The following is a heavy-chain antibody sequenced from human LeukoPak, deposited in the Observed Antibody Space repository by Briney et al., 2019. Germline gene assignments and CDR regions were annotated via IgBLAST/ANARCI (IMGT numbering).Heavy chain of an antibody. V-gene: IGHV4-34*01. CDR1: GGSFSGYY. Sequence: PSETLSLTCAVYGGSFSGYYWSWIRQPPGKGLEWIGEINHSGSTNYNPSLKSRVTISVDTSKNQFSLKLSSVTPADTAVYYCARGKVATIEYWGQGTLVTVSS. CDR3: ARGKVATIEY. D-gene: IGHD5-12*01. CDR2: INHSGST. J-gene: IGHJ4*02.